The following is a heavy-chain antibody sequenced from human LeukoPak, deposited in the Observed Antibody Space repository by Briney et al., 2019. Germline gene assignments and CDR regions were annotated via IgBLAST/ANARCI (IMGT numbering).Heavy chain of an antibody. CDR1: GFTFSAYW. CDR3: AKWREGTMVYFDY. D-gene: IGHD3-10*01. V-gene: IGHV3-23*01. Sequence: GGSLRLSCAASGFTFSAYWMSWVRQAPGKGLEWVSAISGSGHNTYYADSVKGRFTISRDNSKNTVYLQMNSLRAEDTALYYCAKWREGTMVYFDYWGQGTLVTVSS. J-gene: IGHJ4*02. CDR2: ISGSGHNT.